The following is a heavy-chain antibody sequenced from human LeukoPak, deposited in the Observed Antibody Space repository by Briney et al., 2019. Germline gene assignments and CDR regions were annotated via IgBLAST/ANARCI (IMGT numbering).Heavy chain of an antibody. J-gene: IGHJ5*02. D-gene: IGHD3-22*01. CDR2: IIPIHGIA. Sequence: SVKVSCKASGGTFSSYAISWVRQAPGQGLEWMGRIIPIHGIANCAQKFQGRVTITADKSTSTAYMELSSLRSEDTAVYYCARASYYDSSGYYLGYNWFDPWGQGTLVTVSS. CDR1: GGTFSSYA. CDR3: ARASYYDSSGYYLGYNWFDP. V-gene: IGHV1-69*04.